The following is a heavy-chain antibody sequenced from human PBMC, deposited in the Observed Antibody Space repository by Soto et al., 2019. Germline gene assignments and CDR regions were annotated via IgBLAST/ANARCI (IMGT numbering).Heavy chain of an antibody. Sequence: ASVKVSCKATGYTFSAYTMNWVRQAPGQSLEWMGWINAGSGNTKYSQNFQGRVSITRDTSASTVYMELTGLTSEDTAVYYCARDTETLGPRANDALDIWGQGTMVTV. D-gene: IGHD3-3*02. CDR2: INAGSGNT. J-gene: IGHJ3*02. V-gene: IGHV1-3*01. CDR3: ARDTETLGPRANDALDI. CDR1: GYTFSAYT.